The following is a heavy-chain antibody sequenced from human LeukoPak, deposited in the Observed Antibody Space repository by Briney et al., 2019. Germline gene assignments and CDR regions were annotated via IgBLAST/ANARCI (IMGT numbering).Heavy chain of an antibody. CDR3: ARFRYRVYHDAFDI. V-gene: IGHV4-39*07. J-gene: IGHJ3*02. Sequence: SSETLSLTCAVSGVSISSSNSYWGWIRQPPGKGLEWIGEINHSGSTNYNPSLKSRVTISVDTSKNQFSLKLSSVTAADTAVYYCARFRYRVYHDAFDIWGQGTMVTVSS. CDR2: INHSGST. CDR1: GVSISSSNSY. D-gene: IGHD5/OR15-5a*01.